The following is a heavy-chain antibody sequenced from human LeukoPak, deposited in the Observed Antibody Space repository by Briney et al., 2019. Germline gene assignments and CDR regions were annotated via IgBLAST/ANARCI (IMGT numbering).Heavy chain of an antibody. CDR2: ISYDGSNK. Sequence: GGSLRLSCAASGFTFSSYAMHWVRQAPGKGLEWVAVISYDGSNKYYADSVKGRFTISRDNSKNTLYLQMNSLRAEDTAVYYCARGYYDSVLYYYYYGMDVWGQGTTVTVSS. CDR3: ARGYYDSVLYYYYYGMDV. V-gene: IGHV3-30*04. J-gene: IGHJ6*02. CDR1: GFTFSSYA. D-gene: IGHD3-3*01.